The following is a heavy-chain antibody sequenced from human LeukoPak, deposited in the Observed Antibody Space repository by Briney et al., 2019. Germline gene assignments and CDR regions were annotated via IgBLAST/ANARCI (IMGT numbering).Heavy chain of an antibody. V-gene: IGHV1-69*05. Sequence: SVKVSCKASGGTFSSYAISWVRQAPGQGLEWMGGIIPIFGTANYAQKFQGRVTMTRDTSISTAYMELSRLRSDDTAVYYCARESRRVVPAAIGGYYYYMDVWGKGTTVTVSS. CDR1: GGTFSSYA. D-gene: IGHD2-2*01. CDR2: IIPIFGTA. CDR3: ARESRRVVPAAIGGYYYYMDV. J-gene: IGHJ6*03.